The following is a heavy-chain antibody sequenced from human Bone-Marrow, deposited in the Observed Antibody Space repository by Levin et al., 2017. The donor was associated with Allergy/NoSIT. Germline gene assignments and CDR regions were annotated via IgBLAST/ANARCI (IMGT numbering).Heavy chain of an antibody. V-gene: IGHV4-39*07. J-gene: IGHJ4*02. CDR3: AREPGIDAGTGSGY. Sequence: GSLRLSCTVSGGSISSRSYYWGWIRQPPGKGLEWIGSIYYSGSTHYNPSLRSRVTISEDTSKNQFSLKLTPVTAADTAVYYCAREPGIDAGTGSGYWGQGTQVTVSS. CDR1: GGSISSRSYY. CDR2: IYYSGST. D-gene: IGHD3-10*01.